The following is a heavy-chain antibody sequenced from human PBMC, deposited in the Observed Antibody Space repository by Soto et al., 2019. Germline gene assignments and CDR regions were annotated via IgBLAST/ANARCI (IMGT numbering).Heavy chain of an antibody. J-gene: IGHJ4*02. D-gene: IGHD3-22*01. Sequence: SETLSLTCAVSGGSISSGGYSWSWIRQPPGKGLEWIGYIYHSGSTYYNPSLKGRFTISRDNSKNTLYLQMNSLRAEDTAVYYCAKDRHRSGSPPPFDYWGQGTLVTVSS. V-gene: IGHV4-30-2*01. CDR3: AKDRHRSGSPPPFDY. CDR1: GGSISSGGYS. CDR2: IYHSGST.